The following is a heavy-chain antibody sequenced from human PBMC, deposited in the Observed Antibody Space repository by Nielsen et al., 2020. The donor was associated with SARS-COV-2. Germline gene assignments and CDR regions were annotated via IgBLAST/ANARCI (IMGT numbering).Heavy chain of an antibody. CDR3: ARDHMVGATPDAFDI. J-gene: IGHJ3*02. V-gene: IGHV3-33*08. CDR2: IWYDGSNK. D-gene: IGHD1-26*01. CDR1: GFTFSSYA. Sequence: GESLKISCAASGFTFSSYAMSWVRQAPGKGLEWVAIIWYDGSNKYYADSVKGRFTISRDNSKNTLYLQMNSLRAEDTAVYYRARDHMVGATPDAFDIWGQGTMVTVSS.